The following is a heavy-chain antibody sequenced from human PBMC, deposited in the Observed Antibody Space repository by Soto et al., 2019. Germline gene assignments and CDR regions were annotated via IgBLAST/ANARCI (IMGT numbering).Heavy chain of an antibody. D-gene: IGHD3-16*01. CDR3: ARDWGGGTFDY. J-gene: IGHJ4*02. V-gene: IGHV4-59*01. Sequence: SETLCLTCSVSGASIGGYDGWSWIRQPPGKGLEWIGYISYSGSTNYNPSLKSRVTISVDTSKNQFSLKLSSVTAADTAVYYCARDWGGGTFDYWGQGTLVTVSS. CDR1: GASIGGYD. CDR2: ISYSGST.